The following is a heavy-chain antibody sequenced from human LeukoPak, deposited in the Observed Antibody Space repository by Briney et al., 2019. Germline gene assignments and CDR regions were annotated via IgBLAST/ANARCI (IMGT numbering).Heavy chain of an antibody. D-gene: IGHD3-3*01. CDR1: GFTFSSYA. J-gene: IGHJ4*02. CDR2: ISGSGGST. Sequence: AGGSLRLSCAASGFTFSSYAMSWVRQAPGKGLEWVSAISGSGGSTYYADSVKGRFTISRDNSKNTLYLQMNSLRAEDTAVYYCAKDPDFWSGYSDYWGQGTLVTVSS. CDR3: AKDPDFWSGYSDY. V-gene: IGHV3-23*01.